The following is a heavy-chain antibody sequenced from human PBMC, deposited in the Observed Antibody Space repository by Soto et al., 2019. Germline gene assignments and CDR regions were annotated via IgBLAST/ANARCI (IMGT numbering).Heavy chain of an antibody. V-gene: IGHV3-23*01. CDR3: AKDGPHKDDFWSGYLNNYYYYGMDV. Sequence: GGSLRLSCAASGFTFSSYAMSWVRQAPGKGLEWVSAISGSGGSTYYADSVKGRFTISRDNSKNTLYLQMNSLRAEDTAVYYCAKDGPHKDDFWSGYLNNYYYYGMDVWGQGTTVTVSS. CDR2: ISGSGGST. J-gene: IGHJ6*02. D-gene: IGHD3-3*01. CDR1: GFTFSSYA.